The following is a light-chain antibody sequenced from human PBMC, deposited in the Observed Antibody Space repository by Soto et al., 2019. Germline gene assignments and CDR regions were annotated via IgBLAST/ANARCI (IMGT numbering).Light chain of an antibody. Sequence: DIQMTQSPSTLSASVGDRVTITCRASQSISSWLAWYQQKPGKAPKLLIYDASSLESGVPSRFSGSGSGTEFTLTISSLQPDDFATYYCQQYNSYLTFGGGTKGDIK. V-gene: IGKV1-5*01. CDR1: QSISSW. CDR2: DAS. J-gene: IGKJ4*01. CDR3: QQYNSYLT.